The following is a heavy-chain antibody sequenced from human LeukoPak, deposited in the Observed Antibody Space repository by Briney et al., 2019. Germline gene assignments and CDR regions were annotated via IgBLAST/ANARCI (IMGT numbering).Heavy chain of an antibody. CDR2: IDPSDSYT. CDR3: ARRIHGDARFDY. J-gene: IGHJ4*02. CDR1: GYSFTSYW. Sequence: GESLKISCKGSGYSFTSYWISWVRQMPGKGLEWMGRIDPSDSYTNYSPSFQGHVTISADKSISTAYLQWSSLKASDTAMYYCARRIHGDARFDYWGQGTLVTVSS. V-gene: IGHV5-10-1*01. D-gene: IGHD4-17*01.